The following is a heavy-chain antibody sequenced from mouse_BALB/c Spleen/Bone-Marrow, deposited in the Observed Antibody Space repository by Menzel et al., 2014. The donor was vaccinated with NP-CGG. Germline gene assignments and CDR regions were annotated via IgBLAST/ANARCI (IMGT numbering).Heavy chain of an antibody. CDR1: GFTFSDYY. Sequence: EVQLVESGGGLVKPGGPLKLSCAASGFTFSDYYMYWVRQTPEKRLEWVATISDGGSYTYYPDSVKGRFTISRDNAKNNLYLQMSSLKSEDTAMYYCVLRWFAYWGQGTLVTVSA. CDR2: ISDGGSYT. V-gene: IGHV5-4*02. D-gene: IGHD1-1*01. CDR3: VLRWFAY. J-gene: IGHJ3*01.